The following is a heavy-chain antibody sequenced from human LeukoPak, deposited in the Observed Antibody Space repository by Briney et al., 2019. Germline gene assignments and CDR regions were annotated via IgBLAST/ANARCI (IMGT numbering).Heavy chain of an antibody. CDR3: ARANYYYYYMDV. V-gene: IGHV1-8*03. CDR1: GYTFTSYD. Sequence: ASVKVSCKASGYTFTSYDINWVRQATGQGLEWMGWMNPNSGNTGYAQKFQGRVTITRNTSISTAYMELSSLRSEDTAVYYCARANYYYYYMDVWGKGTTVTVSS. CDR2: MNPNSGNT. J-gene: IGHJ6*03.